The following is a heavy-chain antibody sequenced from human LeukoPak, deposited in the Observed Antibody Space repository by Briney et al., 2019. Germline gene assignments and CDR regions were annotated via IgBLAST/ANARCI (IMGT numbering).Heavy chain of an antibody. CDR1: GDSISGYY. D-gene: IGHD5-24*01. J-gene: IGHJ3*02. CDR2: IYHSGST. V-gene: IGHV4-30-2*06. Sequence: SETLSLTCTVSGDSISGYYWGWIRQSPGKGLEWIGYIYHSGSTYYNPSLKSRVTISVDRSKNQFSLKLSSVTAADTAVYYCATRPTNRDGYNFGAFDIWGQGTMVTVSS. CDR3: ATRPTNRDGYNFGAFDI.